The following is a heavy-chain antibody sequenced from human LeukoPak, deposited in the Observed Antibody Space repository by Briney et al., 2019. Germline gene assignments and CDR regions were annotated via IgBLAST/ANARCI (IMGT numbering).Heavy chain of an antibody. D-gene: IGHD4-17*01. V-gene: IGHV1-46*01. Sequence: ASVKVSCKASGYTFTSYYMHWVRQAPGQGLEWMGLINPTGGSTGYAQKFQGRVTMTRDMSTSTDYMELSSLRSEDTAVYYCATWTTVTTFGWFDPWGQGTLVTVSS. CDR3: ATWTTVTTFGWFDP. J-gene: IGHJ5*02. CDR1: GYTFTSYY. CDR2: INPTGGST.